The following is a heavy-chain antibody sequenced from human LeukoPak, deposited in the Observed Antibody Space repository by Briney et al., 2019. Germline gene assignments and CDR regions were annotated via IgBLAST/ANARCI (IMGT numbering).Heavy chain of an antibody. J-gene: IGHJ4*02. V-gene: IGHV1-24*01. CDR1: GYTLTELS. D-gene: IGHD3-10*01. CDR2: FDPEDGET. CDR3: ATESGPTVYYFDY. Sequence: ASVKVSCKVSGYTLTELSMHWVRQAPAKGLEGVGGFDPEDGETIYAQKFQGRVTMTEDTSTATAYMELSSLRSEDTAVYYCATESGPTVYYFDYWGQGTLVTVSS.